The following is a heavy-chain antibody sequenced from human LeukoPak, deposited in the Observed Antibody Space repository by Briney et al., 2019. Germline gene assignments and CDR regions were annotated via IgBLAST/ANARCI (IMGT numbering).Heavy chain of an antibody. CDR2: IYYSGST. CDR1: GGSISSYY. D-gene: IGHD4-17*01. CDR3: ARVRYGDRFDH. Sequence: SETLSLTCTVSGGSISSYYWSWIRQPPGKGLEWIGYIYYSGSTNYNPSLKSRVTISVDTSKNQFSLKLSSVTAADTAVYYCARVRYGDRFDHWGQGTLVTVSS. V-gene: IGHV4-59*01. J-gene: IGHJ4*02.